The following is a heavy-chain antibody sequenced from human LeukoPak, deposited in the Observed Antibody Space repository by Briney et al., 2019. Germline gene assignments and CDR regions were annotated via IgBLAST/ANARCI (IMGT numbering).Heavy chain of an antibody. Sequence: PGGSLRLSCAASGFTFSSYAMHWVRQAPGKGLEWVAVISYDGSNKYYADSVKGRFTISRDNSKNTLYLQMNSLRAEDTAVYYCATGSSDSSSWLLDYWGQGTLVTVSS. V-gene: IGHV3-30-3*01. CDR1: GFTFSSYA. CDR3: ATGSSDSSSWLLDY. D-gene: IGHD6-13*01. J-gene: IGHJ4*02. CDR2: ISYDGSNK.